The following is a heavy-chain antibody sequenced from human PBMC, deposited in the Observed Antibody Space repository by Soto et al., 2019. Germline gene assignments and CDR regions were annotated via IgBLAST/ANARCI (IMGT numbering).Heavy chain of an antibody. CDR3: TRDASRDSSARGWFDP. CDR1: GFTFRSFT. D-gene: IGHD6-13*01. J-gene: IGHJ5*02. V-gene: IGHV3-21*01. CDR2: ISSNSAYI. Sequence: GGSLRLSCAASGFTFRSFTMNWVRQAPGKGLEWVSTISSNSAYIYYTDALRDRFTIPRDNAKNSLHLQKNSLRAEDTAVYYCTRDASRDSSARGWFDPWGPGTLVTVSS.